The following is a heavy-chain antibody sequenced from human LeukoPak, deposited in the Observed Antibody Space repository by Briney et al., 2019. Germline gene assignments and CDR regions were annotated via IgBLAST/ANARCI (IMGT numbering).Heavy chain of an antibody. V-gene: IGHV3-21*01. CDR2: ISSSSSYI. Sequence: GGSLRLSCAASGFTFSSYSMNWVRQAPGKGLEWVSSISSSSSYIYYADSVKGRFTIPRDNAKNSLYLQMNSLRAEDTAVYYCARAGGWGYSSSSGYYFDYWGQGTLVTVSS. CDR1: GFTFSSYS. J-gene: IGHJ4*02. D-gene: IGHD6-6*01. CDR3: ARAGGWGYSSSSGYYFDY.